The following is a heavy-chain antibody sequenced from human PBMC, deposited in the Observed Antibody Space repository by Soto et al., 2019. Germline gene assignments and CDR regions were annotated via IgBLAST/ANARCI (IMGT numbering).Heavy chain of an antibody. CDR3: ARLSGADPHYYYGMDV. CDR1: GFSFDTYG. V-gene: IGHV3-23*01. Sequence: EVQVLESGGGLVQPGGSLRLSCAASGFSFDTYGMTWVRQAPGKGPQWVSAISGTGANTYYVDSVKGRFTISRDNSKNALYLQMNGLRVEDPAIYYCARLSGADPHYYYGMDVWGQGTTVTVSS. D-gene: IGHD2-8*01. J-gene: IGHJ6*02. CDR2: ISGTGANT.